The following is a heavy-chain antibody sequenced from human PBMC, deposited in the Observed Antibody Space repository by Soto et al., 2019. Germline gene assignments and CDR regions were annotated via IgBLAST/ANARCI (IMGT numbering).Heavy chain of an antibody. V-gene: IGHV3-33*01. CDR2: IWSDGKKE. CDR3: ARDRDGGWFHMDV. J-gene: IGHJ6*02. CDR1: GFPFWHYG. D-gene: IGHD6-19*01. Sequence: QVQLVEAGGGVVQPGRSLSLSCVGSGFPFWHYGMHWVRQAPRKGLEWVAVIWSDGKKESYAYFVQGRFAISRDNFKDTLYLQINSLRAEDTAVYYCARDRDGGWFHMDVWGQGTTVTVSS.